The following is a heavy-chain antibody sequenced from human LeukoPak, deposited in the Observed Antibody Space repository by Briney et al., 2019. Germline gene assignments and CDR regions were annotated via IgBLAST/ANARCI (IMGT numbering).Heavy chain of an antibody. CDR2: IYYSGST. Sequence: PSETLSLTCTVSGGSISSYYWSWLRQPPGKGLEWIGYIYYSGSTNYNPSLKSRVTISVDTSKNQFSLKLSSVTAADTGVYYCARITEVRGVKDFDYWGQGTLVTVSS. CDR3: ARITEVRGVKDFDY. CDR1: GGSISSYY. D-gene: IGHD3-10*01. V-gene: IGHV4-59*01. J-gene: IGHJ4*02.